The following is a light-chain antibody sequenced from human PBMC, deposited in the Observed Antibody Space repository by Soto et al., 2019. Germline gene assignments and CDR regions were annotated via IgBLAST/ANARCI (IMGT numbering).Light chain of an antibody. J-gene: IGLJ2*01. Sequence: QSALTQPPSASGSPGQSVTISCTGTSSDVGGYNYVSWYQQHPGKAPKLMIYEVSKRPSGVPDRFSGSKSGNTASLTVSGLQAEDEADYYGSSYAGSNNVVFGGGTQLTVL. V-gene: IGLV2-8*01. CDR1: SSDVGGYNY. CDR3: SSYAGSNNVV. CDR2: EVS.